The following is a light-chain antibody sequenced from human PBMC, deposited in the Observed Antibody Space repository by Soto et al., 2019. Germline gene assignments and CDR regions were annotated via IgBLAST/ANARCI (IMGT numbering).Light chain of an antibody. CDR2: GAY. V-gene: IGKV3-20*01. CDR3: QQYVSSPWA. J-gene: IGKJ1*01. CDR1: QSVTNSF. Sequence: EIVLAQSPGTLSLSPGERATLSCRASQSVTNSFLAWYQQKPGQAPRLLIYGAYRRATGIPDRFTGSGSGTDFTLTISRLAPEDFAVYYCQQYVSSPWAFGQGTKVEI.